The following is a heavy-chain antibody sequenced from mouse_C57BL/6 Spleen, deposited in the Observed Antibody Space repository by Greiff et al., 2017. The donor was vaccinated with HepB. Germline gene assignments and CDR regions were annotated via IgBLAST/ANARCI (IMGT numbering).Heavy chain of an antibody. CDR2: SRNKANDYTT. CDR3: ARDAGGYDYYAMDY. CDR1: GFTFSDFY. Sequence: DVKLVESGGGLVQSGRSLRLSCATSGFTFSDFYMEWVRQAPGKGLEWIAASRNKANDYTTEYSASVKGRFIVSRDTSQSILYLQMNALRAEDTAIYYCARDAGGYDYYAMDYWGQGTSVTVSS. J-gene: IGHJ4*01. V-gene: IGHV7-1*01. D-gene: IGHD2-2*01.